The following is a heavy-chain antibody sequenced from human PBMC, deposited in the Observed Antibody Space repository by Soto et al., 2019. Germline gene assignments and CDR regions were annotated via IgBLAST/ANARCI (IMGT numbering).Heavy chain of an antibody. CDR3: ARDHVVVAATFRASYYGMDV. D-gene: IGHD2-15*01. CDR1: GFTFSSYA. J-gene: IGHJ6*04. V-gene: IGHV3-30-3*01. Sequence: QVQLVESGGGVVQPGRSLRLSCAASGFTFSSYAMHWVRQAPGKGLEWVAVISYDGSNKYYADSVKGRFTISRDNSKNTLYLQMNSLRAEDTAVYYCARDHVVVAATFRASYYGMDVWGKGTTVTVSS. CDR2: ISYDGSNK.